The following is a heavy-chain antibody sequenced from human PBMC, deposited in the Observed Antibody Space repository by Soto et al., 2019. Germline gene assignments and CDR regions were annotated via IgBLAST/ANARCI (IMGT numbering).Heavy chain of an antibody. Sequence: GPSVKVSCKASGYTFTSYAMHWVRQAPGQRLEWMGWINAGNGNTKYSQKFQGRVTITRDTSASTAYMELSSLRSEDTAVYYCARDRGKMGEARSGLDPWGQGTLVTVSS. CDR2: INAGNGNT. CDR3: ARDRGKMGEARSGLDP. CDR1: GYTFTSYA. V-gene: IGHV1-3*01. D-gene: IGHD3-16*01. J-gene: IGHJ5*02.